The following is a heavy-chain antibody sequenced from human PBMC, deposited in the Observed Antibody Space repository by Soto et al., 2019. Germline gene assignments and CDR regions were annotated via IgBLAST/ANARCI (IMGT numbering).Heavy chain of an antibody. D-gene: IGHD2-2*01. CDR1: GFTISNYG. V-gene: IGHV3-30-3*01. Sequence: GGSLRLSCAASGFTISNYGMHWVRQAPGKGLEWVAVISYDGTITYYADSVKGRFTISRDNSKNTLYLQMNSLRTEDTAVYYCATTRVGPCSSSICFSGIFDGMDVWGQGTTVTVSS. CDR3: ATTRVGPCSSSICFSGIFDGMDV. CDR2: ISYDGTIT. J-gene: IGHJ6*02.